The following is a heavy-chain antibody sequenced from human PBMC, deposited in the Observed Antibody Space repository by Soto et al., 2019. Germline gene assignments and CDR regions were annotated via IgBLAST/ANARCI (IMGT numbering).Heavy chain of an antibody. CDR2: IRSKANSYAT. CDR3: TRPTGTTEAYYYYGMDV. D-gene: IGHD1-7*01. CDR1: GFTFSGSA. V-gene: IGHV3-73*01. J-gene: IGHJ6*02. Sequence: PGGSQRLSCAASGFTFSGSAMHWVRQASGKGLEWVGRIRSKANSYATAYAASVKGRFTISRDDSKNTAYLQMNSLKTEDTAVYYCTRPTGTTEAYYYYGMDVWGQGTTVTVSS.